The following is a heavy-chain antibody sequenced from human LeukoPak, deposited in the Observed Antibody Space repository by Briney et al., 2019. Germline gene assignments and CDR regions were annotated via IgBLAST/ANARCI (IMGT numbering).Heavy chain of an antibody. CDR3: ARQGGCSGGSCLTDFDY. D-gene: IGHD2-15*01. CDR1: GASISSRTYY. V-gene: IGHV4-39*01. Sequence: SETLSLTCSVSGASISSRTYYWGWIRQPPGKGLEWIGSIHYSGSTYYNPSLKSRVTISVDTSKNQFSLKLSSVTAADTAVYYCARQGGCSGGSCLTDFDYWGQGTLVTVSS. J-gene: IGHJ4*02. CDR2: IHYSGST.